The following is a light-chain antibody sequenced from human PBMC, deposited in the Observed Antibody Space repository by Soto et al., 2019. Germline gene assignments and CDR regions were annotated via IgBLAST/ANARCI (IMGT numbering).Light chain of an antibody. CDR1: QSISSW. CDR2: DAS. CDR3: QQYNSYALWT. Sequence: DIQMTQSPSTLSASVGDRVTITCRASQSISSWLAWYQQKPGKAPKLQIYDASSLESGVPSRFSGSGHGTEFTLTISGLQPDDFATYYCQQYNSYALWTFGQGTKVEIK. J-gene: IGKJ1*01. V-gene: IGKV1-5*01.